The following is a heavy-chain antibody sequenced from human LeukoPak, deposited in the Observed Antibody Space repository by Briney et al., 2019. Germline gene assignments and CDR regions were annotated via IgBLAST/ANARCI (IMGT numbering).Heavy chain of an antibody. CDR2: IYPSGST. Sequence: PSEALSLTCTVSGDSISSGSFYWSWIRQPAGRGLEWIGRIYPSGSTNYNPSLKSRVTISLDTSKNQFSLKLSSVTAADTAVYYCARDVLAAPGTFDYWGQGALVTVSS. D-gene: IGHD6-13*01. V-gene: IGHV4-61*02. CDR3: ARDVLAAPGTFDY. CDR1: GDSISSGSFY. J-gene: IGHJ4*02.